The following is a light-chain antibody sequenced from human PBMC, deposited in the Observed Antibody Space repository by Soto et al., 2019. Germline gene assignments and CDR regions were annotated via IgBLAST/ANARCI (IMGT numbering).Light chain of an antibody. Sequence: EIVLTQSPATLYVSPGERATLSCRASQSVSTNLAWYQQKPGQAPRLLIYGASTRATGIAPRISGSGSGTEFSLTISSLQSEDFAVYYCQQYYNWPLTFGGGTKVEIK. CDR2: GAS. J-gene: IGKJ4*01. CDR3: QQYYNWPLT. CDR1: QSVSTN. V-gene: IGKV3-15*01.